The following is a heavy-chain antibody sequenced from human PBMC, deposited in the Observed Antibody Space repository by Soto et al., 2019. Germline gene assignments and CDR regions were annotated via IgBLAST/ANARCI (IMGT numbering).Heavy chain of an antibody. D-gene: IGHD2-2*01. CDR3: ARGVVVVPAAMENYYYYMDV. CDR1: GGSFSGYY. J-gene: IGHJ6*03. Sequence: PSETLSLTCAVYGGSFSGYYWSWIRQPPGKGLEWIGEINHSGSTNYNPSLKSRVTISVDTSKNQFSLKLSSVTAADTAVYYFARGVVVVPAAMENYYYYMDVWGKGTTVTVSS. V-gene: IGHV4-34*01. CDR2: INHSGST.